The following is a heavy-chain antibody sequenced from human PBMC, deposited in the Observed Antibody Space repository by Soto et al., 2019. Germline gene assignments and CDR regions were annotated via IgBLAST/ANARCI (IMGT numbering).Heavy chain of an antibody. J-gene: IGHJ4*02. CDR2: ISADGANK. CDR1: GFTFSTFA. V-gene: IGHV3-30-3*01. Sequence: GGSLRLSCSASGFTFSTFAVHWVRQAPGKGLEWVAVISADGANKYYADSVKGRFTISRDNSKNTLFLQMDSLRTEDTAMYYCARAPTSRFDYWGQGTLVTVSS. CDR3: ARAPTSRFDY.